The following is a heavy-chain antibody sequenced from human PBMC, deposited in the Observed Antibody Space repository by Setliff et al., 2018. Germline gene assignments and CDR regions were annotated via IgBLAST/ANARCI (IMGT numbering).Heavy chain of an antibody. V-gene: IGHV1-69*13. CDR3: ARDHYYSSGYNYPFDI. D-gene: IGHD6-19*01. CDR1: GGTFSSYA. Sequence: SVKVSCKASGGTFSSYAISWVRQAPGQGLEWMGGIIPIFGTANYAQKFQGRVTITADESTSTAYMELSSLRSEDTAVYYCARDHYYSSGYNYPFDIWGQGTVVTVSS. J-gene: IGHJ3*02. CDR2: IIPIFGTA.